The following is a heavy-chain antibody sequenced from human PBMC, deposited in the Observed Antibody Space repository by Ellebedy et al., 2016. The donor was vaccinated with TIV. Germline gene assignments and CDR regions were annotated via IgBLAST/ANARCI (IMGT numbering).Heavy chain of an antibody. V-gene: IGHV1-3*01. Sequence: AASVKVSCKASGYTFSNYFVHWVRQAPGQRLEWMGWINAGNGNTQYSQKFQGRVTITRDTSASTAYMELSSLRSEDTAVYYCARARISAVAGENDYWGQGTLVTVSS. J-gene: IGHJ4*02. D-gene: IGHD6-19*01. CDR1: GYTFSNYF. CDR2: INAGNGNT. CDR3: ARARISAVAGENDY.